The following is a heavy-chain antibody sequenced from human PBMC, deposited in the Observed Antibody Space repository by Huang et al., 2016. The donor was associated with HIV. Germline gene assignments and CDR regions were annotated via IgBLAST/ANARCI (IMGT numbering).Heavy chain of an antibody. V-gene: IGHV3-49*04. Sequence: QLVESGGDSVQSGRSLRLSCRGSGFIFNDFAINWVRQSPGKGLEGIGFVRSKAFGGASKRAPSVKDRFTVSRDEAKNVAFLQMDNLQVDDTAIYYCSPSGDDYFYFYMDVWGNGTTVIVS. CDR2: VRSKAFGGAS. D-gene: IGHD4-17*01. CDR3: SPSGDDYFYFYMDV. CDR1: GFIFNDFA. J-gene: IGHJ6*03.